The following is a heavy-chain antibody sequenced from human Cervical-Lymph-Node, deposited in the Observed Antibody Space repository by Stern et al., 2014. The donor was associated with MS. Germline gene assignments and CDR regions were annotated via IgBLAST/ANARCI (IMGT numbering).Heavy chain of an antibody. Sequence: QVQLQESGPGLVKPSETLSLTCTVSGGSISSSSYYWGWIRQPPGKGLEWIGSIYYSGSTYYNPSLKSRVTISVDTSKNQFSLKLSSVTAADTAVYYCARHHAVVVPAAYNWFDPWGQGTLVTVSS. V-gene: IGHV4-39*01. CDR2: IYYSGST. CDR3: ARHHAVVVPAAYNWFDP. CDR1: GGSISSSSYY. J-gene: IGHJ5*02. D-gene: IGHD2-2*01.